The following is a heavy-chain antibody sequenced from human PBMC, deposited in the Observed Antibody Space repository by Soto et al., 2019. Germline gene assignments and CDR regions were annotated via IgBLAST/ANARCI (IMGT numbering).Heavy chain of an antibody. J-gene: IGHJ4*02. CDR1: GYTFTSYG. CDR3: ARDRAYSGYDFGRPKRTVHFDY. Sequence: GASVKVSCKASGYTFTSYGISWVRQAPGQGLEWMGWISAYNGNTNYAQKLQGRVTMTTDTSTSTAYMELRSLRSDDTAVYYCARDRAYSGYDFGRPKRTVHFDYWGQGXLVTVSS. CDR2: ISAYNGNT. V-gene: IGHV1-18*01. D-gene: IGHD5-12*01.